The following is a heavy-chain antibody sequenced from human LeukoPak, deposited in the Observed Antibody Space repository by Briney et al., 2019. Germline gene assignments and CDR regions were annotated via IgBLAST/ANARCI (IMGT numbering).Heavy chain of an antibody. J-gene: IGHJ6*04. V-gene: IGHV4-61*02. CDR1: GGSISSGSYY. Sequence: PSETLSLNCTVSGGSISSGSYYWSWIRQPAGKGLEWIGRIYTSGSTNYNPSLKSRVTISVDTSKNQFSLKLSSVTAADTAVYYCAELGITMIGGVWGKGTTVTISS. CDR3: AELGITMIGGV. D-gene: IGHD3-10*02. CDR2: IYTSGST.